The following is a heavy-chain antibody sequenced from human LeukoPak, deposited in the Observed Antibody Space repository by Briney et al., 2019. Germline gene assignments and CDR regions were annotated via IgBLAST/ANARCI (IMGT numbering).Heavy chain of an antibody. Sequence: SETLSLTCTVPGGSISSSSYYWGWIRQPPGKGLEWIGSIYYSGSTYYNPSLKSRVTISVDTSKNQFSLKLSSVTAADTAVYYCARQEISTADAFDIWGQGTMVTVSS. V-gene: IGHV4-39*01. J-gene: IGHJ3*02. CDR2: IYYSGST. CDR1: GGSISSSSYY. D-gene: IGHD3-9*01. CDR3: ARQEISTADAFDI.